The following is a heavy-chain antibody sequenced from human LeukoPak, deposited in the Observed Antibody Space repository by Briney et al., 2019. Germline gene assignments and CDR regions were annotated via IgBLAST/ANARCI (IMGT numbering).Heavy chain of an antibody. V-gene: IGHV1-2*02. CDR2: IDPNSGGT. D-gene: IGHD5-18*01. Sequence: ASVKVSCKASGYTFTGNYMHWVRQAPGQGLEWMGWIDPNSGGTNYAQNFQGRVTMTRDTSISTAYMELNRLRSDDTAVCYCARGYSSLDYWGQGTLVTVSS. CDR1: GYTFTGNY. CDR3: ARGYSSLDY. J-gene: IGHJ4*02.